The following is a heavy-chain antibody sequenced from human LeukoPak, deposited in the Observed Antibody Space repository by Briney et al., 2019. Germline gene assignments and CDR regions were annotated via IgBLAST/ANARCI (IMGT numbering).Heavy chain of an antibody. Sequence: PSETLSLTCTASGGSISSYYWNWIRQPPGKGLEWIGYIYYSESTNYNPSLKSRVTISVDTSKNQFSLKLSSVTAADTAVYYCARGGWYPESFQHWGQGALVTVSS. CDR3: ARGGWYPESFQH. CDR2: IYYSEST. CDR1: GGSISSYY. V-gene: IGHV4-59*01. J-gene: IGHJ1*01. D-gene: IGHD6-19*01.